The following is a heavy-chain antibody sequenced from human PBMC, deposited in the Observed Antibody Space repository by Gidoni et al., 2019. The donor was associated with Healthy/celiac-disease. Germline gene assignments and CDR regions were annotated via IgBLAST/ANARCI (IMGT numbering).Heavy chain of an antibody. Sequence: EVQLVESGGGLVKPGGSLGLSCAASGFTFSSYSRNWVRQAPGKGLEWVSAISRSSSYIYYADSVKGRFTISRDNAKNSLYLQMNSLRAEDTAVYYCAKEDCSGGSCPIDYWGQGTLVTVSS. J-gene: IGHJ4*02. V-gene: IGHV3-21*01. CDR2: ISRSSSYI. D-gene: IGHD2-15*01. CDR1: GFTFSSYS. CDR3: AKEDCSGGSCPIDY.